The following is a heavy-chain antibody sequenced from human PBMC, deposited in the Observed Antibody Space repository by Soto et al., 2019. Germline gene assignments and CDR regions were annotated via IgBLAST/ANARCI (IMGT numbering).Heavy chain of an antibody. CDR2: INPSGGST. J-gene: IGHJ4*02. D-gene: IGHD3-22*01. V-gene: IGHV1-46*01. CDR3: ARGGKTYYFDSSGYYTFDY. CDR1: GYTFTSYY. Sequence: ASVKVSCKASGYTFTSYYMHWVRQAPGQGLEWMGIINPSGGSTSYAQKFQGRVTMTRDTSTSTVYMELSSLRSEDTAVYYCARGGKTYYFDSSGYYTFDYWGQGTLVTVSS.